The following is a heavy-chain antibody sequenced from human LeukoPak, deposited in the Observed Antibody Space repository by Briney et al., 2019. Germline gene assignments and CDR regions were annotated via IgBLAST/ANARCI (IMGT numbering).Heavy chain of an antibody. CDR2: IIPILGIA. V-gene: IGHV1-69*02. D-gene: IGHD6-19*01. Sequence: SSVKVSCKASGGTFSSYTISWVRQAPGQGLEWMGRIIPILGIANYAQKFQGRVTITADKSTSTAYMELSSLRSEDTAVYYCARGEGSGWYLSFDYWGQGTLVTVSS. CDR1: GGTFSSYT. J-gene: IGHJ4*02. CDR3: ARGEGSGWYLSFDY.